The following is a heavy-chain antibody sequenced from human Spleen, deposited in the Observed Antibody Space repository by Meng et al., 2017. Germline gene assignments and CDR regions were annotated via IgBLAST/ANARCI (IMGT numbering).Heavy chain of an antibody. J-gene: IGHJ4*02. CDR1: GDGFSSNSAG. D-gene: IGHD2-21*02. V-gene: IGHV6-1*01. CDR2: TYYRSKWYN. Sequence: QVQLQQSGPGLVKPSQILALTCAISGDGFSSNSAGWNWIRQSPSRGLEWLGRTYYRSKWYNDYAVSVKSRISIKPDTSKNQFSLQLNSVTPEDTAVYYCARDVEVAGTMTTFDYWGQGTLVTVSS. CDR3: ARDVEVAGTMTTFDY.